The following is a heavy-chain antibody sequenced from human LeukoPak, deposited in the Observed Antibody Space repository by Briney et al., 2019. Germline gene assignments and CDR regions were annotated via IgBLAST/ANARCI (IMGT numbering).Heavy chain of an antibody. D-gene: IGHD2-2*01. CDR2: FDPEDGET. CDR3: ATVQRLVPAAPLAFDI. CDR1: GYTLTELS. Sequence: ASVRVSCKVSGYTLTELSMLWVRQAPGKGLEWMGGFDPEDGETIYAQKFQGRVTMTEDTFTDTAYMELSSLRSEDTAVYYCATVQRLVPAAPLAFDIWGQGTMVTVSS. J-gene: IGHJ3*02. V-gene: IGHV1-24*01.